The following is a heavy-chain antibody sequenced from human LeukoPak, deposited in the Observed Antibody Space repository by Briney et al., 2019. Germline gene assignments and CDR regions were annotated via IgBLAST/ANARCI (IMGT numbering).Heavy chain of an antibody. D-gene: IGHD6-6*01. V-gene: IGHV2-5*01. Sequence: SGPTLVNPTQTLTLTCTFSGFSLSTSGVGVGWIRQPPGKALEWLALIYWNDDKRYSPSLKSRLTITNDTSKNQVVLTLTNMDPVDTATYYCAHRLGTPSFDYWGQGTLVTVSS. CDR2: IYWNDDK. CDR3: AHRLGTPSFDY. J-gene: IGHJ4*02. CDR1: GFSLSTSGVG.